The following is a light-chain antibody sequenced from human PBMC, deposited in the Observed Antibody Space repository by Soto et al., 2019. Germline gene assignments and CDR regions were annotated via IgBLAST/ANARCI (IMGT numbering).Light chain of an antibody. Sequence: EIVLTQSPATLSVSPGERATLSCRASQSVSSNLAWYQQKPGQAPRLLIYGASTRATGIPDRFSGSGSGTESTLPISSLQSEDFAVYYCQQYNNWPRTFGQGTKVEIK. J-gene: IGKJ1*01. V-gene: IGKV3-15*01. CDR3: QQYNNWPRT. CDR1: QSVSSN. CDR2: GAS.